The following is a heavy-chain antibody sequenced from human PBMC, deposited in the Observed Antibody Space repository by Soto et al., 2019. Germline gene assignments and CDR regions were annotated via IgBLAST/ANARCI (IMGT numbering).Heavy chain of an antibody. CDR3: ARVYCSGGSCYRYFDY. CDR2: INPSGGST. CDR1: GYTFTSYY. Sequence: ASVKVSCKASGYTFTSYYMHWVRQAPGQGLEWMGIINPSGGSTSYAQKFQGRVTMTRDTSTSTVYMELSSLRSEDTAVYYCARVYCSGGSCYRYFDYWGQGTLVTVSS. D-gene: IGHD2-15*01. V-gene: IGHV1-46*01. J-gene: IGHJ4*02.